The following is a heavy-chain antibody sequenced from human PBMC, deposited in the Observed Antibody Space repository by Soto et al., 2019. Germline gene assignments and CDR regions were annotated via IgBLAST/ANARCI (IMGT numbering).Heavy chain of an antibody. CDR2: INHSGST. CDR1: GGSFSTYY. V-gene: IGHV4-34*01. CDR3: AREDIVIVPAARQYYSDMDA. D-gene: IGHD2-2*01. Sequence: SETLSLTCSVYGGSFSTYYWSWIRQPPGKGLEWIGEINHSGSTNYNPSLKSRVTISVDTSKNQFSLKLSSVTAADTAVYYCAREDIVIVPAARQYYSDMDACGKGDTLTVSS. J-gene: IGHJ6*03.